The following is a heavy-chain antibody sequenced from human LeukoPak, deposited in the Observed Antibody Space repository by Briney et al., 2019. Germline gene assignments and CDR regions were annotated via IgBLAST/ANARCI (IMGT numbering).Heavy chain of an antibody. D-gene: IGHD2-8*01. CDR1: AFTVSSYV. V-gene: IGHV3-23*01. CDR3: AKDRVVLTARNVDY. Sequence: GGSLRLSCAASAFTVSSYVMSWVRQAAGKGLEWVSAVRGSVGSTYYAESVKGRFTISRDNSKNKLFLQMNSLRAEDTAVYYCAKDRVVLTARNVDYWGQETLVTVSS. J-gene: IGHJ4*02. CDR2: VRGSVGST.